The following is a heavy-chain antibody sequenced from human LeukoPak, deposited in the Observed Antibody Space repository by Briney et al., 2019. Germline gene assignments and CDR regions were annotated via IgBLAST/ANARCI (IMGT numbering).Heavy chain of an antibody. CDR1: GFTFSSYA. V-gene: IGHV3-23*01. Sequence: PGGSLRLSCAASGFTFSSYAMSWVRQAPGQGLKWVSAISGSGGSTYYADSVKGRFTISRDNSKNTLYLQMNSLRAEDTAVYYCAKAAYVLLWFGEPGGYYFDYWGQGTLVTVSS. CDR2: ISGSGGST. J-gene: IGHJ4*02. D-gene: IGHD3-10*01. CDR3: AKAAYVLLWFGEPGGYYFDY.